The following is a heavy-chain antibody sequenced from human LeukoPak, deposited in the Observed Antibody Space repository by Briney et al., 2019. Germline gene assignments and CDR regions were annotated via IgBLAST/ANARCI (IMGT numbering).Heavy chain of an antibody. CDR2: MNPNSGNT. J-gene: IGHJ4*02. Sequence: ASVKVSCKASGYTFTSYDINWVRQATGQGLEWMGWMNPNSGNTGYAQKFQGRVTMTRNTSISTAYMELSSLRSEDTAVYYCALLTWAAGTFLDYWGQGTLVTVSS. V-gene: IGHV1-8*01. CDR3: ALLTWAAGTFLDY. CDR1: GYTFTSYD. D-gene: IGHD6-13*01.